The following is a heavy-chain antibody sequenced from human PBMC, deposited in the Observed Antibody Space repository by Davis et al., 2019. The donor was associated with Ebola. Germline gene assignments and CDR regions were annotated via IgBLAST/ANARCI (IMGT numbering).Heavy chain of an antibody. CDR1: GLTVSSNY. CDR3: TGTVTLREY. Sequence: PGGSLRLSCAASGLTVSSNYMSWVRQAPGKGMEWVSVIYTGGSTEYTDPVKGRFTISRNDSKNTAYLQMNSLKTEDTAVYYCTGTVTLREYWGQGTLVTVSS. V-gene: IGHV3-66*01. CDR2: IYTGGST. D-gene: IGHD4-17*01. J-gene: IGHJ4*02.